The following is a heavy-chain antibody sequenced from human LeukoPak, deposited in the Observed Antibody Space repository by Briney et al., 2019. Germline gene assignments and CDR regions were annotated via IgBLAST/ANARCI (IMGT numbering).Heavy chain of an antibody. CDR2: INPNSGGT. D-gene: IGHD3-3*01. J-gene: IGHJ5*02. CDR1: GYPFTGYY. CDR3: ATYDFWSGEQPNWFDP. Sequence: ASVRVSCKASGYPFTGYYMHWVRQAPGQGLEWMGWINPNSGGTNYAQKFQGRVTMTRDTSISTAYMELSRLRSDDTAVYYCATYDFWSGEQPNWFDPWGQGTLVTVSS. V-gene: IGHV1-2*02.